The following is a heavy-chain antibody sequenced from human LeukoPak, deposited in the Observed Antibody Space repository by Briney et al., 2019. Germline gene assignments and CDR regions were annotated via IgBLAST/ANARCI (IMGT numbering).Heavy chain of an antibody. J-gene: IGHJ4*02. CDR2: IYYSGST. D-gene: IGHD4-23*01. CDR3: AGQASEDYGGNSAFDY. Sequence: SETLSLTCTVSGGSISSYYWSWIRQPPGKGLEWIGNIYYSGSTNYNPSLKSRVTISVDTSKNQFSLKLSSVTAEDTAVYYCAGQASEDYGGNSAFDYWGQGTLVTVSS. CDR1: GGSISSYY. V-gene: IGHV4-59*08.